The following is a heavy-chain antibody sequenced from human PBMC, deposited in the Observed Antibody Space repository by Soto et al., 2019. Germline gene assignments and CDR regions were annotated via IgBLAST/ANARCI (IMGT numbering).Heavy chain of an antibody. J-gene: IGHJ4*02. CDR2: IWYDGSNK. V-gene: IGHV3-33*01. Sequence: QVQLVESGGGVVQPGRSLRLSCAASGFTFSSYGMHWVRQAPGKGLEWVAVIWYDGSNKYYADSVKGRFTISRDNSKNTLYLQMNSLRAEDTAVYYWAIDGYCSGGSCYSVPVFDYWGQGTLVTVSS. D-gene: IGHD2-15*01. CDR1: GFTFSSYG. CDR3: AIDGYCSGGSCYSVPVFDY.